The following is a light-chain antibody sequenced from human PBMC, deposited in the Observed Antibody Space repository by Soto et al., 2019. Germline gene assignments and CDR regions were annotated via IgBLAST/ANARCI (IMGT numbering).Light chain of an antibody. CDR2: DAS. CDR1: QNVLSY. J-gene: IGKJ2*02. V-gene: IGKV3-11*01. Sequence: EIVLAQSPATLSLSPGERATLSCRASQNVLSYLAWYQQKPGQAPRLLIYDASSRATGIPARFSGSGSGTDFTLTISSLEPEDFAVYYCQQRRYRPGTFGQGTKLEIK. CDR3: QQRRYRPGT.